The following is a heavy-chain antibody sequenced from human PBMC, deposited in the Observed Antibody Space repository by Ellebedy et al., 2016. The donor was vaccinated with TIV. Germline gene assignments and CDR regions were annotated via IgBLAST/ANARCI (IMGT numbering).Heavy chain of an antibody. J-gene: IGHJ1*01. CDR3: ARHFDSSGSAEYFQQ. Sequence: GESLKISCEGSGYSFTSYWIGWVRQMPGKGLEWMGRIDPSDSYTKYSPSFQGQVTISADKSISTAYLQWSSLKASDAAMYFCARHFDSSGSAEYFQQWGQGTLLTVSS. D-gene: IGHD3-22*01. CDR2: IDPSDSYT. V-gene: IGHV5-10-1*01. CDR1: GYSFTSYW.